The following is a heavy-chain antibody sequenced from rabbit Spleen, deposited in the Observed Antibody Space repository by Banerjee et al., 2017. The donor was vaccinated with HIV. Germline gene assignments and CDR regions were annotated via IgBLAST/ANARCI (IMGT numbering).Heavy chain of an antibody. Sequence: QEQLVESGGGLVLPGGSLKLSCKASGFDFSSYGVSWVRQAPGKGLEWIGYIDPLFGSTYYASWVNGRFTISSHNAQNTLYLQLNSLTVADTATYFCVRGASSTGYYSLWGPGTLVTVS. CDR3: VRGASSTGYYSL. CDR2: IDPLFGST. CDR1: GFDFSSYG. D-gene: IGHD1-1*01. J-gene: IGHJ4*01. V-gene: IGHV1S47*01.